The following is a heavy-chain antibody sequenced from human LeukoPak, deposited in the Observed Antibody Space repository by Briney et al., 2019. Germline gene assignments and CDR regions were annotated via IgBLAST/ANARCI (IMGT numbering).Heavy chain of an antibody. D-gene: IGHD1-26*01. CDR1: GGSFSGYY. Sequence: SETLSLTCAVYGGSFSGYYWSWIRQPPGKGLEWIGEINHSGSTNYNPSLKSRVTISVDTSKNQFSLKLSSVTAADTAVYYCARGRGSYYTPPYFDYWGHGTLVTVSS. CDR3: ARGRGSYYTPPYFDY. CDR2: INHSGST. J-gene: IGHJ4*01. V-gene: IGHV4-34*01.